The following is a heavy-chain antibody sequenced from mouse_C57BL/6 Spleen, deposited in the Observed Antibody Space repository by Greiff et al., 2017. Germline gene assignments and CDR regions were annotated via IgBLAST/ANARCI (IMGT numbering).Heavy chain of an antibody. J-gene: IGHJ1*03. V-gene: IGHV1-80*01. CDR1: GYAFSNYW. CDR2: IYPGDGDT. Sequence: QVQLQQSGAELVKPGASVKISCKASGYAFSNYWMNWVKQRPGKGLEWIGQIYPGDGDTNSNGKFKGKATLTVAKSSSQDYMQLSSLTYKDSAVAFYAGWEYYWDLDVWGTGTPVTVSS. D-gene: IGHD1-1*01. CDR3: AGWEYYWDLDV.